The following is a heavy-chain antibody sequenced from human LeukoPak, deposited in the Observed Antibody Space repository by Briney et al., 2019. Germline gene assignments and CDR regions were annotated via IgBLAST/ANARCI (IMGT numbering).Heavy chain of an antibody. V-gene: IGHV4-61*09. CDR1: GGSISSGSYN. D-gene: IGHD1-1*01. J-gene: IGHJ3*01. CDR2: IYTSRST. Sequence: PSQTLSLTCTVSGGSISSGSYNWSWIRQPAGKGLEWIGHIYTSRSTNYNPSLKSRVTISVDTSKNQFSLKLSSVTAADTAVYYCARNRVTTPGAFDVWGQGTMVTVSS. CDR3: ARNRVTTPGAFDV.